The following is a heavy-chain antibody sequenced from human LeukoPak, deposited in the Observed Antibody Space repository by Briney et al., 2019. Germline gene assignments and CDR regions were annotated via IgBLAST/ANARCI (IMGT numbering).Heavy chain of an antibody. CDR1: GFIFSSYG. CDR2: ISYDGSKK. J-gene: IGHJ4*02. D-gene: IGHD5-24*01. V-gene: IGHV3-30*18. CDR3: AKDLFEMATITPFDN. Sequence: GRSLRLSCAASGFIFSSYGMHWVRQAPGKGLEWVAAISYDGSKKYYADSVKGRFTISRDNSKNTLYLQMNSLRAEDTAVYYCAKDLFEMATITPFDNWGQGTLVTVSS.